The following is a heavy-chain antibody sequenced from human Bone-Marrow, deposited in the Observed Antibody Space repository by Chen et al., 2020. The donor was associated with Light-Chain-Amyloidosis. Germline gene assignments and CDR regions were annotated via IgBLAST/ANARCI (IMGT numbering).Heavy chain of an antibody. V-gene: IGHV4-31*03. CDR2: IYYSGST. CDR1: GGSISSGGYY. D-gene: IGHD3-3*01. J-gene: IGHJ5*02. Sequence: QVQLQESGPGLVKPSQTLSLTCTVSGGSISSGGYYWSWIRQHPGKGLEWIGYIYYSGSTYYNPSLKSRVTISVDTSKNQFSLKLSSVTAADTAVYYCARAGGEYYDFWRGYYERGNWFDPWGQGTLVTVSS. CDR3: ARAGGEYYDFWRGYYERGNWFDP.